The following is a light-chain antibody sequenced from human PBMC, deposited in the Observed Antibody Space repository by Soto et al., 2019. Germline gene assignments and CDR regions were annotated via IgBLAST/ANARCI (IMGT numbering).Light chain of an antibody. Sequence: HSVLTQPPSVSGAPGQRVTISCTGSSSNIGAGYDVHWYQQLPGTAPKLLIYGNSNRPSGVPDRFSGSKSDTSASLAITGLHAEDEADYYCQSYDSSLSGSGVVFGGGTKVTVL. CDR2: GNS. V-gene: IGLV1-40*01. J-gene: IGLJ2*01. CDR3: QSYDSSLSGSGVV. CDR1: SSNIGAGYD.